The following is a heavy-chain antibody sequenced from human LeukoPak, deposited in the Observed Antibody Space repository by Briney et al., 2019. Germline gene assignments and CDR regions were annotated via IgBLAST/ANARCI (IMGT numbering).Heavy chain of an antibody. CDR3: AKAYCSSTTCYTGTYYFDY. V-gene: IGHV3-9*01. CDR2: VSWNSGSI. J-gene: IGHJ4*02. CDR1: GFTFDDYA. D-gene: IGHD2-2*02. Sequence: PGGSLRLSCAASGFTFDDYAMHWVRHAPGKGLEWVSGVSWNSGSIGYADSVKGRFTISRDNAKNSLYLQMNSLRTEDTALYYCAKAYCSSTTCYTGTYYFDYWGQGTLVTVSS.